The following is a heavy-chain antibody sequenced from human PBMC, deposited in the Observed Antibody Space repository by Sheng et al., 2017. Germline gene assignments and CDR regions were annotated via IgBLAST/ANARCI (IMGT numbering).Heavy chain of an antibody. CDR3: ARDPPVPWGDPRRSPLDY. CDR1: GYTFTSYG. J-gene: IGHJ4*02. CDR2: ISAYNGNT. V-gene: IGHV1-18*01. Sequence: QVQLVQSGAEVKKPGASVKVSCKASGYTFTSYGISWVRQAPGQGLEWMGWISAYNGNTNYAQKLQGRVTMTTDTSTSTAYMELRSLRSDDTAVYYCARDPPVPWGDPRRSPLDYWGQGTLVTVSS. D-gene: IGHD2-2*01.